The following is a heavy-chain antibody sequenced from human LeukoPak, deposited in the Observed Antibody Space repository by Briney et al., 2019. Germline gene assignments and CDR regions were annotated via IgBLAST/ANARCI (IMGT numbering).Heavy chain of an antibody. V-gene: IGHV3-7*04. CDR1: GITFSRSW. CDR3: ARDRGGRTGLDD. Sequence: GGALRLSCAASGITFSRSWLSWVRQAPGKGLGGGAFIKEDGSEKYYVDSVKGRFTISRDNAENSLYLQMNSLRAEDTAVYYCARDRGGRTGLDDWGQGTLVTVSS. CDR2: IKEDGSEK. J-gene: IGHJ4*02. D-gene: IGHD2-15*01.